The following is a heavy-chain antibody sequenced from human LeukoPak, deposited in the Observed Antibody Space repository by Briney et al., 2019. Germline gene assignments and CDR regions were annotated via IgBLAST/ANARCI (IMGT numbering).Heavy chain of an antibody. J-gene: IGHJ6*03. CDR3: ARIQVQLERLHYYYYMDV. Sequence: SETLSLTCAVYGGSFSGYYWSWIRQPPGKGLEWIGEINHSGSTNYNPSLKSRVTISVVTSKNQFSLKLSSVTAADTAVYYCARIQVQLERLHYYYYMDVWGKGTTVTVSS. CDR1: GGSFSGYY. CDR2: INHSGST. V-gene: IGHV4-34*01. D-gene: IGHD1-1*01.